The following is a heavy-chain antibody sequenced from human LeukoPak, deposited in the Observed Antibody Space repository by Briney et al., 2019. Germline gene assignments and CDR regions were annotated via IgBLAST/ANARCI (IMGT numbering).Heavy chain of an antibody. CDR3: VRWQYCGGNCFFSAFDI. V-gene: IGHV4-59*01. D-gene: IGHD2-21*01. Sequence: SETLSLTCTVSGGSISGSYWIWIRQSPGKGLEWIGYIHHSGNTNSSPPLKSRVTISVDTPKNQFSLKLSSVTAADTAMYYCVRWQYCGGNCFFSAFDIWGQGTMVTVSS. CDR2: IHHSGNT. CDR1: GGSISGSY. J-gene: IGHJ3*02.